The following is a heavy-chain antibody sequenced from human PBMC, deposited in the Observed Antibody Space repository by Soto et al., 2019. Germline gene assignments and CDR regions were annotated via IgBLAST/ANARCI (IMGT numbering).Heavy chain of an antibody. CDR2: ISGSGGST. V-gene: IGHV3-23*01. CDR3: AKVSTPSGSHHDAFDI. CDR1: GFTFSSYA. D-gene: IGHD1-26*01. Sequence: GGSLRLSCAASGFTFSSYAMSWVRQAPGKGLEWVSAISGSGGSTYYADSVKGRFTISRDNSKNTLYLQMNSLRAEDMAVYYCAKVSTPSGSHHDAFDIWGQGTMVTVSS. J-gene: IGHJ3*02.